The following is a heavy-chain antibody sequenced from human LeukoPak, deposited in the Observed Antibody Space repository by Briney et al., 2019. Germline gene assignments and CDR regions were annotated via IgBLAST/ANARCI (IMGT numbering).Heavy chain of an antibody. V-gene: IGHV3-48*01. J-gene: IGHJ4*02. CDR1: GFTFSSYS. CDR3: ARARGYSYGYSDY. Sequence: QAGGSLRLSCAASGFTFSSYSMNWVRQAPGKGLEWVSYISSSGSIIDYADSVKGQFTISRDNGKNSLYLQMNSLRAEDTAVYYCARARGYSYGYSDYWGQGTLVTVSS. D-gene: IGHD5-18*01. CDR2: ISSSGSII.